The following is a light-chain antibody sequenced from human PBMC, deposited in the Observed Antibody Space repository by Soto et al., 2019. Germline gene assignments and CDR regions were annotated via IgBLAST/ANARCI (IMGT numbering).Light chain of an antibody. CDR3: QQYTARPPWT. CDR2: GAS. V-gene: IGKV3-15*01. J-gene: IGKJ1*01. Sequence: EIVMTQSPVTLSVSPGERATLSCRASHHVATNLAWYQQKPRQPPRLLIYGASTRATGVSARFSGSGSGTEFTLTISSLQSDDFAVYYCQQYTARPPWTFGQGTRV. CDR1: HHVATN.